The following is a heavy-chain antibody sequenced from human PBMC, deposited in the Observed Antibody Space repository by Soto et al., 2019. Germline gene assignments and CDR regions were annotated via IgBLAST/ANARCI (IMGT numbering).Heavy chain of an antibody. CDR3: ATVRGYRQDFDAFDI. V-gene: IGHV3-30-3*01. J-gene: IGHJ3*02. D-gene: IGHD3-16*02. Sequence: QVQLVESGGGVVQPGRSLRLSCVASGFSFSNYAMHWVRQAPGKGLEWVAVISYDGSNKYYADSVKGRFTISRDNSKKTLYPQMNNLRTEDTAGYYCATVRGYRQDFDAFDIWGQGTMVTVSS. CDR1: GFSFSNYA. CDR2: ISYDGSNK.